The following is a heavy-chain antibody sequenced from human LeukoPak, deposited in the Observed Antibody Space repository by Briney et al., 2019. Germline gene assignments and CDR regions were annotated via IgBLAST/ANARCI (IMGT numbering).Heavy chain of an antibody. Sequence: GGSLRLSCAASGFTFSSYSMNWVRQAPGKGLEWVSYIGTSSSTIYYADSVKGRFTISRDNAENSLYLEMNRLRDEDTAVYYCARHDYGGNSGDYWGQGTLVTVSS. D-gene: IGHD4-23*01. CDR1: GFTFSSYS. CDR2: IGTSSSTI. V-gene: IGHV3-48*02. CDR3: ARHDYGGNSGDY. J-gene: IGHJ4*02.